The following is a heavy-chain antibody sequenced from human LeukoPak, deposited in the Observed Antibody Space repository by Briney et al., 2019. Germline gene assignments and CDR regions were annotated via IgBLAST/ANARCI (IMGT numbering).Heavy chain of an antibody. CDR3: ARSYYDFWSGLSYFDY. V-gene: IGHV4-39*07. J-gene: IGHJ4*02. CDR1: SGSISSSRYY. Sequence: PSETLSLTCTVSSGSISSSRYYWCWIRQPPGKGLEWIGTIYHSGSTYYNRSLKSRVTISVDTSKNQFSLKLSSVTAADTVVYYCARSYYDFWSGLSYFDYWGQGTLVTVSS. CDR2: IYHSGST. D-gene: IGHD3-3*01.